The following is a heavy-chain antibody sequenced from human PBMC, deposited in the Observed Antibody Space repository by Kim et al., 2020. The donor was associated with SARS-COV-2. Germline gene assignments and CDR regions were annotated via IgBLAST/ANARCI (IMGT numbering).Heavy chain of an antibody. J-gene: IGHJ6*01. D-gene: IGHD3-10*01. V-gene: IGHV1-2*04. CDR2: INPNSGGT. CDR1: GYTFTDYY. Sequence: ASVKVSCKASGYTFTDYYIHWVRQAPGQGLEWMGWINPNSGGTNYAQKFQGWVTMTRDTSINTAYVELSRLRSDDTVVYYCARSLPYGSGSYYSQKHYYGMDVWGQGTTVTVSS. CDR3: ARSLPYGSGSYYSQKHYYGMDV.